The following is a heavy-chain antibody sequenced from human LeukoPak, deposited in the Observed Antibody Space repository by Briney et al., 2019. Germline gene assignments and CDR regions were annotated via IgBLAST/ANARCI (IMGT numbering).Heavy chain of an antibody. Sequence: GGSLRLSCAASAFTFSNDGMSWVRQAPGKGLEWVSAISGSGGSTYYADSVKGRFTISRDNSKNTLHLQMNSLRAEDTAVYYCAKSWYYDSSGYAGYFQHWGQGNLVTVSS. J-gene: IGHJ1*01. V-gene: IGHV3-23*01. D-gene: IGHD3-22*01. CDR2: ISGSGGST. CDR3: AKSWYYDSSGYAGYFQH. CDR1: AFTFSNDG.